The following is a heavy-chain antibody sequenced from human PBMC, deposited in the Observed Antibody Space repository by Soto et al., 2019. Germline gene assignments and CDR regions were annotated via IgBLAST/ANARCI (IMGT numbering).Heavy chain of an antibody. CDR2: IYYSGST. V-gene: IGHV4-59*01. CDR1: GGSISSYY. Sequence: QVQLQESGPGLVKPSETLSLTCTVSGGSISSYYWSWIRQPPGKGLEWIGYIYYSGSTNYNPSLTRRVTISVDTSKNQSSLKLSSVTAADTAVYYCARVWTFHWYFDLWGRGTLVTVSS. J-gene: IGHJ2*01. D-gene: IGHD1-1*01. CDR3: ARVWTFHWYFDL.